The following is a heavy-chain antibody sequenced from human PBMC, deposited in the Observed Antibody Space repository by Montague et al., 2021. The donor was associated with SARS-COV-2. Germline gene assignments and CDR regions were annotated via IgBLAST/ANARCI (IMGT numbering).Heavy chain of an antibody. V-gene: IGHV3-7*01. CDR2: IKQDGSEK. CDR1: GFTFRSYW. Sequence: SLRLSCAASGFTFRSYWMSWVRQAPGKGLEWVANIKQDGSEKYYVDSVKGRFSISRDNAKNSLYLQMSSLRAEDTAMYYCTRLGWGYSDGLDYWGQGTLVTVSS. CDR3: TRLGWGYSDGLDY. J-gene: IGHJ4*02. D-gene: IGHD5-18*01.